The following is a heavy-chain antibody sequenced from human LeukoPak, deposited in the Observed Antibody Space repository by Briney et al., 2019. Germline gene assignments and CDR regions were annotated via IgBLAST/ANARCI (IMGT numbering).Heavy chain of an antibody. D-gene: IGHD6-19*01. V-gene: IGHV3-30*03. CDR2: ISYDGSNK. J-gene: IGHJ4*02. CDR1: GFTFSSYG. CDR3: AREAVAGTFDY. Sequence: GRSLRLSCAASGFTFSSYGMHWVRQAPGKGLEWVAVISYDGSNKYYADSVKGRFTISRDNSKNTLYLQMNSLRAEDTAVYYCAREAVAGTFDYWGQGTLVTVSS.